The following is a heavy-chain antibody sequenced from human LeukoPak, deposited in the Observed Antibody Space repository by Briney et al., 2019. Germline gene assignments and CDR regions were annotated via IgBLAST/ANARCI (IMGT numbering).Heavy chain of an antibody. CDR2: IYSSGTT. CDR3: ARLDILVPRAVEWFDP. V-gene: IGHV4-4*07. J-gene: IGHJ5*01. Sequence: TPSETLSLTCIVSGDSISGKYWSWIRRPAGKGLEWLGRIYSSGTTDYSPSLMSRVTMSLDTSKNHISLRLRSVTAADTAVYYCARLDILVPRAVEWFDPWGQGTVVTVSS. D-gene: IGHD2-2*01. CDR1: GDSISGKY.